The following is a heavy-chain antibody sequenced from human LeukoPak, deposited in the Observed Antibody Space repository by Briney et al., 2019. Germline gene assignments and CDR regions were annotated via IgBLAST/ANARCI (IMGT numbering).Heavy chain of an antibody. Sequence: SETLSLTCTVSGGSISSYYWSWMRQPPGKGLEWIGYIYYSGSTNYNPSLKSRVTISVDTSKNQFSLKLSSVIAADTAVYYCARGYCSSISCSYYYDMDVWGQGTTVTVSS. D-gene: IGHD2-2*01. CDR1: GGSISSYY. CDR2: IYYSGST. CDR3: ARGYCSSISCSYYYDMDV. V-gene: IGHV4-59*01. J-gene: IGHJ6*02.